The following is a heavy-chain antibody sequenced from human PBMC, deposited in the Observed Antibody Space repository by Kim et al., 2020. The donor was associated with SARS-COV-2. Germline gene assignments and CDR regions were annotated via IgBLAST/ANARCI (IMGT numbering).Heavy chain of an antibody. CDR2: IYYSGST. D-gene: IGHD3-10*01. V-gene: IGHV4-39*01. CDR3: ASEAASVVRSLIDAFDI. Sequence: SETLSLTCTVSGGSISSSSYYWGWIRQPPGKGLEWIGSIYYSGSTYYNPSLKSRVTISVDTSKNQFSLKLSSVTAADTAVYYCASEAASVVRSLIDAFDIWGQGTMVTVSS. J-gene: IGHJ3*02. CDR1: GGSISSSSYY.